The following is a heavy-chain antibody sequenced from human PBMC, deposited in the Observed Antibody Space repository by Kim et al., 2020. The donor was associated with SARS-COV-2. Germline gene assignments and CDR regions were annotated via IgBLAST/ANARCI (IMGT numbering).Heavy chain of an antibody. CDR2: IIPIFGTA. Sequence: SVKVSCKASGGTFSSYAISWVRQAPGQGLEWMGGIIPIFGTANYAQKFQGRVTITADESTSTAYMELSSLRSEDTAVYYCARVRGEQQLPIPGDWYFDLWGRGTLVTVSS. CDR1: GGTFSSYA. V-gene: IGHV1-69*13. D-gene: IGHD6-13*01. J-gene: IGHJ2*01. CDR3: ARVRGEQQLPIPGDWYFDL.